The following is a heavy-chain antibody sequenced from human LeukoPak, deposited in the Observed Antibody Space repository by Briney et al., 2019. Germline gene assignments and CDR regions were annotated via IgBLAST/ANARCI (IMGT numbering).Heavy chain of an antibody. D-gene: IGHD3-16*01. J-gene: IGHJ4*02. V-gene: IGHV4-59*01. CDR3: ARASGADYDGRGAFDY. CDR2: IYYSGST. CDR1: GGSISTYY. Sequence: AETLSLTCTVSGGSISTYYWSWIRQPLKKGLEWVAYIYYSGSTNYNPSLKRRLTMSVDTSKHEFSLKLSSVTAADTAVYYCARASGADYDGRGAFDYWGQGTLVTVSS.